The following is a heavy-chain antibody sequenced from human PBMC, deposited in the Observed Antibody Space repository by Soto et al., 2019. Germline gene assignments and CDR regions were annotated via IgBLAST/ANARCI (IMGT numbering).Heavy chain of an antibody. CDR2: INHSGST. Sequence: PSETLSLTCADDGGSFSGYYWSWIRQPPGKGLEWIGEINHSGSTNYNPSLKSRVTISVDTSKNQFSLKLSSVTAADTAVYYCARAPYSSGWSLFRYYYYGMDVWGQGTTVTVSS. D-gene: IGHD6-19*01. CDR1: GGSFSGYY. J-gene: IGHJ6*02. CDR3: ARAPYSSGWSLFRYYYYGMDV. V-gene: IGHV4-34*01.